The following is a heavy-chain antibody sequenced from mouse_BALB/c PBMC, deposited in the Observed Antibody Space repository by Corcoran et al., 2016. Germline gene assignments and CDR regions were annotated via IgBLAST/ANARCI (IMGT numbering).Heavy chain of an antibody. CDR2: INPYNGGT. CDR1: GYSFTGYP. CDR3: AGATGPLVAY. D-gene: IGHD3-1*01. J-gene: IGHJ3*01. Sequence: DAQLQPSGPVLVKLGASMRIACKASGYSFTGYPMNWGKRSHGKNLEWIGLINPYNGGTSYNQKFKGKATLTVDKSCSTAYMELLSLTSEDSAVYYCAGATGPLVAYWGQGILVTVSA. V-gene: IGHV1-18*01.